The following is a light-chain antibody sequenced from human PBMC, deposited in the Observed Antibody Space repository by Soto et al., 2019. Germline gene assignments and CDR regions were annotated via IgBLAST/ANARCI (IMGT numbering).Light chain of an antibody. Sequence: EIVLTQSPATLSLSPGERATLSCRASQSVSSYFAWYQQKPGQAPRLLIYDASNRATAIPARFSGSGSGTDFTLTISSLEPEDFAVYYCQQRSNSYTFGQGTKLEIK. J-gene: IGKJ2*01. CDR1: QSVSSY. CDR2: DAS. V-gene: IGKV3-11*01. CDR3: QQRSNSYT.